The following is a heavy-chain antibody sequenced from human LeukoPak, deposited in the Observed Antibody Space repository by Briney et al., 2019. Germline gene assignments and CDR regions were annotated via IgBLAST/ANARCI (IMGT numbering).Heavy chain of an antibody. CDR2: INHSGST. CDR1: GGSFSGYY. V-gene: IGHV4-34*01. D-gene: IGHD3-10*01. CDR3: ARGYGSGSYYPLDY. J-gene: IGHJ4*02. Sequence: PSETLSLTCAVYGGSFSGYYWSWIRQPPGKGLEWIGEINHSGSTNYNPSLKSRVTISVDTSKNQFSLKLSSVTAADTAVYYCARGYGSGSYYPLDYWGQGTLVAVSS.